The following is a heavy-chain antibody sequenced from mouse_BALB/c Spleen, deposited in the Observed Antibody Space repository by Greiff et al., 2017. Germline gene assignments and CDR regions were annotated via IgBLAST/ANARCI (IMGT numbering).Heavy chain of an antibody. CDR2: IDPETGGT. CDR3: TRNGYYGFAY. J-gene: IGHJ3*01. Sequence: QVQLKQSGAELVRPGASVTLSCKASGYTFTDYEMHWVKQTPVHGLEWIGAIDPETGGTAYNQKFKGKATLTADKSSSTAYMELRSLTSEDSAVYYCTRNGYYGFAYWGQGTLVTVSA. CDR1: GYTFTDYE. V-gene: IGHV1-15*01. D-gene: IGHD2-3*01.